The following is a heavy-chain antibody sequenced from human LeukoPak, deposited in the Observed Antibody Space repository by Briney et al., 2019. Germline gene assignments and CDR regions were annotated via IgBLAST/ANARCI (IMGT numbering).Heavy chain of an antibody. CDR3: AKDIFGDYGGADY. V-gene: IGHV3-9*01. D-gene: IGHD4-23*01. CDR2: ISWNSGSI. CDR1: GFTFDDYA. J-gene: IGHJ4*02. Sequence: GGSLRLSCAASGFTFDDYAMHWVRQAPGKGLEWVSGISWNSGSIGYADSVKGRFTTSRDNAKNSLYLQMNSLRAEDTALYYCAKDIFGDYGGADYWGQGTLVTVSS.